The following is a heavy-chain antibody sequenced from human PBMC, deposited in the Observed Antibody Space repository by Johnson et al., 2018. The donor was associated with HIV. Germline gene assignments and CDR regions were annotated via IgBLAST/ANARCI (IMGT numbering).Heavy chain of an antibody. CDR3: ARDLGNWDSPRSAFDI. CDR1: GFTFDDYA. V-gene: IGHV3-9*01. D-gene: IGHD1/OR15-1a*01. Sequence: VQLVESGGGLVQPGGSLRLSCAASGFTFDDYAMHWVRQAPWKGLEWVSGISWNSGSIGYADSVKGRFTISRDNAKNSLYLQMNSLRAEDTAVYYCARDLGNWDSPRSAFDIWGQGTMVTVSS. J-gene: IGHJ3*02. CDR2: ISWNSGSI.